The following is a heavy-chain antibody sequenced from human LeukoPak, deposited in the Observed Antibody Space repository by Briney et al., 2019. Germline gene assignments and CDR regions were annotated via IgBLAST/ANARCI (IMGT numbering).Heavy chain of an antibody. D-gene: IGHD3-22*01. CDR2: ISSSSSCI. CDR3: ARGALYDSSGYYYEAPDY. V-gene: IGHV3-21*01. Sequence: GGSLRLSCAASGFTFSSYSMNWVRQAPGKGLEWVSSISSSSSCIYYADSVKGRFTISRDNAKNSLYLQMNSLRAEDTAVYYCARGALYDSSGYYYEAPDYWGQGTLVTVSS. CDR1: GFTFSSYS. J-gene: IGHJ4*02.